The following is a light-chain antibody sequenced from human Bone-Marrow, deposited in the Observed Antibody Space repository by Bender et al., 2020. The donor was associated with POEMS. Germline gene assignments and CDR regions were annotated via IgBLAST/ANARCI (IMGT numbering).Light chain of an antibody. CDR3: CSYADTDTFI. CDR1: TSDVGTYNL. Sequence: QSALTQPASVSGSPGQSITISCSGTTSDVGTYNLVSWYQQHPGKVPKLIIYEGTKRPTGVSNRFSGSKSDNTASLTISGLQAEDEADYYCCSYADTDTFIFGGGSKLTVL. J-gene: IGLJ2*01. V-gene: IGLV2-23*01. CDR2: EGT.